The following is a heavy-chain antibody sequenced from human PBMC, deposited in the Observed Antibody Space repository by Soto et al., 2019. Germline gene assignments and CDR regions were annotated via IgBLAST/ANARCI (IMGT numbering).Heavy chain of an antibody. CDR2: ISPYTGNT. J-gene: IGHJ6*02. CDR1: GYIFVNYG. Sequence: QVQLEQSGDEVKKPGASVKVSCKASGYIFVNYGIAWVRQAPGQGLEWLGWISPYTGNTYYAAKVKGRLTRTTDTSTSTACMDLGSLTSADAAVYFCAMVDPYVTPTPHDVWGQGTTVTVSS. CDR3: AMVDPYVTPTPHDV. V-gene: IGHV1-18*01. D-gene: IGHD3-16*02.